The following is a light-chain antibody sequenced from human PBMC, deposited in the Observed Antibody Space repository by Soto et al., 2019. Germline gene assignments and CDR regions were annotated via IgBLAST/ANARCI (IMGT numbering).Light chain of an antibody. J-gene: IGKJ2*01. CDR2: AAS. CDR3: QQYGSSPPYT. CDR1: RSFSSSY. V-gene: IGKV3-20*01. Sequence: PGERATLSCRASRSFSSSYLAWYQQKPGQAPRLLIYAASTRATGIPDRFSGSGSATDFTLTINRLEPEDSAVYYCQQYGSSPPYTFGRGTRLEIK.